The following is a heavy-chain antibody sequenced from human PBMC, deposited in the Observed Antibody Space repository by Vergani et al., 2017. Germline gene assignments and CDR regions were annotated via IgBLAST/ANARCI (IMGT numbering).Heavy chain of an antibody. CDR1: GFTFDDYA. D-gene: IGHD6-19*01. J-gene: IGHJ4*02. CDR3: AKRRSGWYYVDY. Sequence: EVQLVESGGGLVQPGRSLRLSCAASGFTFDDYAMHWVRQAPGKGLEWVSGISWNSGSIGYADSVKGRFTISRDNSKNTLYLQMNSLRAEDTAVYYCAKRRSGWYYVDYWGQGTLVTVSS. V-gene: IGHV3-9*01. CDR2: ISWNSGSI.